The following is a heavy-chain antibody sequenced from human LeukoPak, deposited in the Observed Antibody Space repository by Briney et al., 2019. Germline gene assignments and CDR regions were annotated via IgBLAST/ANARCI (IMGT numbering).Heavy chain of an antibody. CDR2: IIPIFGTA. V-gene: IGHV1-69*05. CDR1: GGTFSSYA. D-gene: IGHD4-17*01. CDR3: ARHTTVVPPHYFDY. J-gene: IGHJ4*02. Sequence: SVKVSCKASGGTFSSYAISWVRQAPGQGLEWMGGIIPIFGTANYAQKFQGRVTITTDESTSAAYMELSSLRSEDTAVYYCARHTTVVPPHYFDYWGQGALVTVSS.